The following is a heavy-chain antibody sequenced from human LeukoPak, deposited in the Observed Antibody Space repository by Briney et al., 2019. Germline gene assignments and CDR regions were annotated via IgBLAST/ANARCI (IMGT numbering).Heavy chain of an antibody. CDR1: GGTFSSYT. Sequence: ASVKVSCKASGGTFSSYTISWVRQAPGQGLEWMGRIIPILGIANYAQKFQGRVTITADKSTSTAYMELSSLRSEDTAVYYCARSDSSGWHGAYYFDYWGQGTLVTVSS. CDR2: IIPILGIA. D-gene: IGHD6-19*01. V-gene: IGHV1-69*02. CDR3: ARSDSSGWHGAYYFDY. J-gene: IGHJ4*02.